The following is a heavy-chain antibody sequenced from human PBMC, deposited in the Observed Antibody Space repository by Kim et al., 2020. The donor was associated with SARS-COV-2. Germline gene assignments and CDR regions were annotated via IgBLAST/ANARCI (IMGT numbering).Heavy chain of an antibody. Sequence: SETLSLTCTVSGGSLSSSTYYWGWIRQPPGKGLEWIGSIYYSGSTYYNPSLKSRVTMSVDTSKNQFSLKLSSVTAADTAVYYCARDDYSFGWFDPWGQGTLVTVSS. CDR3: ARDDYSFGWFDP. CDR1: GGSLSSSTYY. V-gene: IGHV4-39*01. D-gene: IGHD4-4*01. J-gene: IGHJ5*02. CDR2: IYYSGST.